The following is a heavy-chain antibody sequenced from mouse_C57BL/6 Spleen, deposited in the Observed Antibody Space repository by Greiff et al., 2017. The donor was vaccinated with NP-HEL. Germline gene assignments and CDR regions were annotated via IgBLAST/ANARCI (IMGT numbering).Heavy chain of an antibody. CDR1: GFTFTTYA. V-gene: IGHV10-3*01. Sequence: EVKLMESGGGLVQPKGSLKLSCAASGFTFTTYAMHWVRQAPGKGLEWVARIRSKSSNYATYYAVSVKDSFTISRDDSQSMLYLQMNNLKTEDTAMYYCVRDPHDGYYAFFAYWGQGTLVTVSA. CDR2: IRSKSSNYAT. D-gene: IGHD2-3*01. J-gene: IGHJ3*01. CDR3: VRDPHDGYYAFFAY.